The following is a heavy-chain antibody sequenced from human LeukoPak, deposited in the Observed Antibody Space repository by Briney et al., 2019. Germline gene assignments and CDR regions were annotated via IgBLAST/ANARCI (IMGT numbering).Heavy chain of an antibody. Sequence: SETLSLTCAVYGDSFSGYYWRWVRLPPGKGLEWLGEISHSGNINYNPSRKSRISISVDTSKNQFSLILTSVTAADTAVYYCARNIVVVTALFYSSLGDAFDIWGQGTMVTVSS. J-gene: IGHJ3*02. D-gene: IGHD2-21*02. CDR3: ARNIVVVTALFYSSLGDAFDI. CDR2: ISHSGNI. V-gene: IGHV4-34*01. CDR1: GDSFSGYY.